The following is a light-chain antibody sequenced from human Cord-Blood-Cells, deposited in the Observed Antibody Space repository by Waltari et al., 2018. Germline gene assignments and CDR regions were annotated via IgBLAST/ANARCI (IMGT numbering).Light chain of an antibody. CDR2: GAS. J-gene: IGKJ2*03. V-gene: IGKV3-15*01. Sequence: EIVMTQSPATLSVSPGERATLSCRASQSVSSNLAWYQQKPGQAPRLLIYGASTRATGIPARFSGRGSGTEFTLTISSLQYEDFAVYYCQQYNNWYSFGQGTKLEIK. CDR3: QQYNNWYS. CDR1: QSVSSN.